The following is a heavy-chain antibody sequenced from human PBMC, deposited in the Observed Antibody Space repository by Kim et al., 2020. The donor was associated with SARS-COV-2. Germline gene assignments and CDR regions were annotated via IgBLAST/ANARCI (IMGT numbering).Heavy chain of an antibody. Sequence: GGSLRLSCAASGFTFSTYGMSWVRQAAGKGLEWVSGITGSGGTTSYADSVKGRFTISRDNSKNTLYLQMNSLRAEDTAVLYCANPRGGGTHFWGQGTLVT. CDR3: ANPRGGGTHF. J-gene: IGHJ4*02. CDR2: ITGSGGTT. D-gene: IGHD3-16*01. CDR1: GFTFSTYG. V-gene: IGHV3-23*01.